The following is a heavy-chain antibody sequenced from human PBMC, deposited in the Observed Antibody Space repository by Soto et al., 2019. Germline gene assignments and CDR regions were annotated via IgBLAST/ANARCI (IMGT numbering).Heavy chain of an antibody. J-gene: IGHJ4*02. D-gene: IGHD2-15*01. CDR3: AKEEYCSGGTCYPDY. Sequence: GGSLRLSCAASGFTFSRPAMNWVRLPPGKGLEWVSGISSSGGTTYYADSVKGRFTISRDNSKNTLYLQMNSLRAEDTAVYYFAKEEYCSGGTCYPDYWAEGTRVTVS. CDR2: ISSSGGTT. V-gene: IGHV3-23*01. CDR1: GFTFSRPA.